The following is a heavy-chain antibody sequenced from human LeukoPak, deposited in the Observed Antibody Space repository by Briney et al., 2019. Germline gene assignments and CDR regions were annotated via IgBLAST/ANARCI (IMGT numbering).Heavy chain of an antibody. V-gene: IGHV3-21*01. Sequence: GGSLRLSCAASGFTFSSYSMNWVRQAPGKGLEWVSSISSSSSYIYYADSVKGRFTISRDNAKNSLYLQMNSLRAEDTAVYYCARGREGSSGWNLYYLDYWGQGTLVTVSS. CDR2: ISSSSSYI. D-gene: IGHD6-19*01. CDR3: ARGREGSSGWNLYYLDY. CDR1: GFTFSSYS. J-gene: IGHJ4*02.